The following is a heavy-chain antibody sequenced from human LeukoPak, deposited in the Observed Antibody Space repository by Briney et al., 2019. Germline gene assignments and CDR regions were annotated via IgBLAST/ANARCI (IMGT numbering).Heavy chain of an antibody. Sequence: SETLSLTCTVSGGSISSSSYYWSWIRQPPGKGLEWIGYIYYSGSTNYNPSLKSRVTISVDTSKNQFSLKLSSVTAADTAVYYCARGTIAAAGRYNWFDPWGQGTLVTVSS. J-gene: IGHJ5*02. D-gene: IGHD6-13*01. CDR2: IYYSGST. CDR3: ARGTIAAAGRYNWFDP. V-gene: IGHV4-61*01. CDR1: GGSISSSSYY.